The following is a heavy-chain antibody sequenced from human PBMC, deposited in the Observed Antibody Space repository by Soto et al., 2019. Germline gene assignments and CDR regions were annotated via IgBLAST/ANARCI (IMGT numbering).Heavy chain of an antibody. CDR2: FDPEDGET. V-gene: IGHV1-24*01. CDR3: ASAQDSSGYSAPWPQH. J-gene: IGHJ1*01. Sequence: ASVKVSCKVSGYTLTELSMHWVRQAPGKGLEWMGGFDPEDGETSYAQKFQGRVTMTEDTSTDTAYMELSSLRSEDTAVYYCASAQDSSGYSAPWPQHWGQGTLVTVSS. D-gene: IGHD3-22*01. CDR1: GYTLTELS.